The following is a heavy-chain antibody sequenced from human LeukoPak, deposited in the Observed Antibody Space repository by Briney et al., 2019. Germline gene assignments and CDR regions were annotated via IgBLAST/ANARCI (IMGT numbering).Heavy chain of an antibody. Sequence: SETLSLTCAVSGGPFSGYFWGWIRQSSGKGLEWIGEIHNSGTTNYNPSLDSRVTISEDTSKNQFYLNLSSVTAADTAVYYCARRYYYNLGSFPFDFWGQGTLVTVSS. V-gene: IGHV4-34*01. CDR1: GGPFSGYF. CDR2: IHNSGTT. J-gene: IGHJ4*02. CDR3: ARRYYYNLGSFPFDF. D-gene: IGHD3-10*01.